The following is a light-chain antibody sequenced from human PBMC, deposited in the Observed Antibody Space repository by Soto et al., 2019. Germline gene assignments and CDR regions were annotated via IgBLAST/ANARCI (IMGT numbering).Light chain of an antibody. CDR1: NSDVGGSNY. Sequence: QSALTQPASVSGSPGQSITISCTGTNSDVGGSNYVSWYQHHPHRAPKLLIYEVSYRPSGVSGRFSGSKSGNTASLTISGLQAEDEADYYCSSYTSSNTLEVFGVGTKLTVL. V-gene: IGLV2-14*01. J-gene: IGLJ2*01. CDR3: SSYTSSNTLEV. CDR2: EVS.